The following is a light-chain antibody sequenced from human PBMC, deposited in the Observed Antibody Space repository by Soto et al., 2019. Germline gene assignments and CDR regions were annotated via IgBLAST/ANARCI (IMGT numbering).Light chain of an antibody. Sequence: DIQMTQSPSSLSASVGDRVTSTCWASQDISNYLNWYQQRPGKAPKLLIYDASNLERGVPSRFSRTRSGTHFTFAFTSLQPEDVATYYCQQSDSLPLTFGQGTRLEI. J-gene: IGKJ5*01. CDR2: DAS. CDR1: QDISNY. CDR3: QQSDSLPLT. V-gene: IGKV1-33*01.